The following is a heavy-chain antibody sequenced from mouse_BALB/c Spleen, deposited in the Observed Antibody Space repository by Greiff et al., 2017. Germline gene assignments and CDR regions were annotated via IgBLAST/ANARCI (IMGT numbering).Heavy chain of an antibody. CDR3: TRYGSSYFDY. CDR2: IYPGSGST. Sequence: LQQPGSELVRPGASVKLSCKASGYTFTSYWMHWVKQRPGQGLEWIGNIYPGSGSTNYDEKFKSKATLTVDTSSSTAYMQLSSLTSEDSAVYYCTRYGSSYFDYWGQGTTLTVSS. V-gene: IGHV1S22*01. D-gene: IGHD1-1*01. J-gene: IGHJ2*01. CDR1: GYTFTSYW.